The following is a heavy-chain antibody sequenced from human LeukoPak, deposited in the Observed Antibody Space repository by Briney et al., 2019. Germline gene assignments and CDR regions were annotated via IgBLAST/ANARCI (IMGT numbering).Heavy chain of an antibody. CDR2: IYPGDSDI. CDR3: AKDRHSSGYYGYDY. V-gene: IGHV5-51*01. Sequence: GESLKISCKASGYSFTSYWIGWVRHMPGKGLEWMAFIYPGDSDIKYSPSFQGQVTISADKSINTAYLQWNSLRAEDTTVYYCAKDRHSSGYYGYDYWGQGTLVTVSS. D-gene: IGHD6-19*01. J-gene: IGHJ4*02. CDR1: GYSFTSYW.